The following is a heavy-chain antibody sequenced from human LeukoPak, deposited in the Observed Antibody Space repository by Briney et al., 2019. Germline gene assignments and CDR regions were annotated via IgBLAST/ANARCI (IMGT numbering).Heavy chain of an antibody. V-gene: IGHV1-8*01. J-gene: IGHJ5*02. Sequence: ASVNVSCTASGYTFTSYDINWVRQATGQGLEWMGWMNPNSGNTGYAQKFQGRVTMTRNTSISTAYMELSSLRSEDTAVYYCARAGYDILTGSNWFDPWGQGTLVTVSS. D-gene: IGHD3-9*01. CDR1: GYTFTSYD. CDR3: ARAGYDILTGSNWFDP. CDR2: MNPNSGNT.